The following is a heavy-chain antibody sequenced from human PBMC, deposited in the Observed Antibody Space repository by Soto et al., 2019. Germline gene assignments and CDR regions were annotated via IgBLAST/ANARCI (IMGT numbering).Heavy chain of an antibody. Sequence: ASVKVSCKISGYTLTELSMHWVRQAPGKGLEWMGGFDPEDGETIYAQKFQGRVTMTEDTSTDTAYMELSSLRSEDTAVYYCAPLRVVSRPHYSYYGMDVWGQGSTVTVSS. CDR2: FDPEDGET. CDR3: APLRVVSRPHYSYYGMDV. D-gene: IGHD2-15*01. J-gene: IGHJ6*02. CDR1: GYTLTELS. V-gene: IGHV1-24*01.